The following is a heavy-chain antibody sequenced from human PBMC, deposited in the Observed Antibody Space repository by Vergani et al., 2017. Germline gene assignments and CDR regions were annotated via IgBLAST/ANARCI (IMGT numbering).Heavy chain of an antibody. J-gene: IGHJ6*02. D-gene: IGHD3-22*01. Sequence: EVQLVESGGGLVQPGGSLRLSCAASGFTFSSYWMHWVRQAPGKGLVWVSRINSDGSSTSYADSVKGRFTISRDNAKNTLYLQMNSLRAEDTAVYYCAREYYYDSSGYYYYYYGMDVWGQGTTVTVSS. CDR1: GFTFSSYW. CDR3: AREYYYDSSGYYYYYYGMDV. CDR2: INSDGSST. V-gene: IGHV3-74*01.